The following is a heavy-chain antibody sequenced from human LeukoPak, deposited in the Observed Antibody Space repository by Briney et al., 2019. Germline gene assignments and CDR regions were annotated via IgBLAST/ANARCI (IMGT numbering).Heavy chain of an antibody. CDR2: IHNSGST. D-gene: IGHD4-23*01. J-gene: IGHJ4*02. Sequence: SETLSLTCTVSGGSISSYYWSWIRQPPGKELEWIGYIHNSGSTNYNPSLKSRVTMSVDTSKNLFSLKLSSVTAADTAVYYCARVSYGGNSEGIWGQGTLVTVSS. CDR3: ARVSYGGNSEGI. V-gene: IGHV4-59*01. CDR1: GGSISSYY.